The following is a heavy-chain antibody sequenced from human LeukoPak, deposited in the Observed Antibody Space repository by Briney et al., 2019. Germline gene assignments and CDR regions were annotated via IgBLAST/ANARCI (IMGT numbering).Heavy chain of an antibody. Sequence: PGGSLRLSCAASGFTFSSYWMSWVRQAPGKGLEWVANIKQDGSEKYYVDSVKGRFTISRDNAKNSLYLQMNSLRAEDTAVYYCARGPSSIVARPDWFDPWGQGTLVTVSS. CDR3: ARGPSSIVARPDWFDP. D-gene: IGHD6-6*01. CDR2: IKQDGSEK. J-gene: IGHJ5*02. CDR1: GFTFSSYW. V-gene: IGHV3-7*01.